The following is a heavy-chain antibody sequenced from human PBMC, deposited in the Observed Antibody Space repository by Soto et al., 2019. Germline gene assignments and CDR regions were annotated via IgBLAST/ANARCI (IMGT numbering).Heavy chain of an antibody. V-gene: IGHV3-30*03. J-gene: IGHJ4*02. D-gene: IGHD5-18*01. CDR1: GFIFSTYG. CDR3: ASSTGYNFGLPMDF. Sequence: QVQLGESGGGVVQPGRSLRLSCAASGFIFSTYGLHWVRQAPGKGLEWVAVISYDGSDKYYADSVKCRFTISRDNSRNTLYLQMNRLRAEDTAVYYCASSTGYNFGLPMDFWGQGALVTVSS. CDR2: ISYDGSDK.